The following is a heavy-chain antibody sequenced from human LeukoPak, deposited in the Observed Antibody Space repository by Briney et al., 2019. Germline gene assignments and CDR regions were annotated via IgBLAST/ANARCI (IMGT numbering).Heavy chain of an antibody. V-gene: IGHV1-69*05. Sequence: SVKVSCKACGGTFSSYAISWVRQAPGQGLEWMGGIIPIFGTANYAQKFQGRVTITTDESTSTAYMELSSLRSEDTAVYYCARSIVVVPAMVAFDTWGQGTMVTVSS. D-gene: IGHD2-2*01. J-gene: IGHJ3*02. CDR3: ARSIVVVPAMVAFDT. CDR2: IIPIFGTA. CDR1: GGTFSSYA.